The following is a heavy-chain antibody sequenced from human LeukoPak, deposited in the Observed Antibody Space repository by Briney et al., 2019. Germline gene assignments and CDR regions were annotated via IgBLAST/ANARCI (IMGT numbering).Heavy chain of an antibody. D-gene: IGHD3-22*01. J-gene: IGHJ4*02. V-gene: IGHV1-69*13. CDR3: ATGSGYYY. CDR1: GYTFTGYY. CDR2: IIPIFGTA. Sequence: EASVKVSCKASGYTFTGYYMHWVRQAPGQGLEWMGGIIPIFGTANYAQKFQGRVTITADESTSTAYMELSSLRSEDTAVYYCATGSGYYYWGQGTLVTVSS.